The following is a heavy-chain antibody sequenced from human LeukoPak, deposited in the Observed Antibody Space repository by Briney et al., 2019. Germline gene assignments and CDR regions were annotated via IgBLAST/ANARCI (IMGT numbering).Heavy chain of an antibody. CDR1: GFTFSSYW. Sequence: QPGGSLRLSCAASGFTFSSYWMHWVRQAPGKGLVWVSRINSDGSSTSYADSVKGRFTISRDNAKNTLYLQMNSLRAEDTAVYYCARGGVAGANDYWGQGTLVTVSS. D-gene: IGHD6-13*01. V-gene: IGHV3-74*01. CDR2: INSDGSST. CDR3: ARGGVAGANDY. J-gene: IGHJ4*02.